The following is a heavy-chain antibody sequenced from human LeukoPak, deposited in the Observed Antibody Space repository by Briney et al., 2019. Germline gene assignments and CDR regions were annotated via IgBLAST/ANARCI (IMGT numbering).Heavy chain of an antibody. J-gene: IGHJ4*02. D-gene: IGHD2-2*01. CDR3: ARHRSDIVVVPAAVDY. Sequence: SETLSLTRTVSGGSISSSSYYWGWIRQPPGKGLEWIGSIYYSGSTYYNPSLKSRVTISVDTSKNQFSLKLSSVTAADTAVYYCARHRSDIVVVPAAVDYWGQGPRVTVSS. CDR1: GGSISSSSYY. V-gene: IGHV4-39*01. CDR2: IYYSGST.